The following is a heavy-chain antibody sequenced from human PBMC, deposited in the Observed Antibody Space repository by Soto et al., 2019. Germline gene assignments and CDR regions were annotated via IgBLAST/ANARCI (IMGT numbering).Heavy chain of an antibody. CDR2: INAGNGNT. D-gene: IGHD1-1*01. V-gene: IGHV1-3*01. CDR3: ARGPYNWNDAYDFDY. Sequence: QVQLVQSGAEVKKPGASVKVSCKASGYTFTSYAMHWVRQAPGQRLEWMGWINAGNGNTKYSQKFQGRVTITRDTSASTAYMELSSLRSEDTAVYYCARGPYNWNDAYDFDYWGQGTLVTVSS. CDR1: GYTFTSYA. J-gene: IGHJ4*02.